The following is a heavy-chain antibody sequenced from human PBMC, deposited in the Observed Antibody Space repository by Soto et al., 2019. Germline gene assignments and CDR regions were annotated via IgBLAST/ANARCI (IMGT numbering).Heavy chain of an antibody. CDR3: ARFPEDYYYSSYMDV. V-gene: IGHV3-66*01. J-gene: IGHJ6*03. Sequence: EVQLVESGGGLVQPGGSLRLSCAASAFTVSSNYMNWVRQAPGRGLEWVSVIYSGGSTYYADSVKGRFTISRDNSKNTIYLQMNSLRAEDTAVYYCARFPEDYYYSSYMDVWGKGTTVTVSS. CDR1: AFTVSSNY. CDR2: IYSGGST.